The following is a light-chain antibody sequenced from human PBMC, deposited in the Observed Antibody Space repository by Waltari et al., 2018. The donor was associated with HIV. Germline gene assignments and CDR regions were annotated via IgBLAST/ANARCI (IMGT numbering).Light chain of an antibody. CDR2: GSH. J-gene: IGLJ3*02. V-gene: IGLV1-44*01. CDR3: ATWDANLNGVV. CDR1: AANIAIHP. Sequence: QSVLTQPPSTSESPGQWITIPCSGSAANIAIHPVNWFQHVPGTAPNLLIFGSHQRPSGVPDRFSGSKSGTSASLAIRGLQSEDEAEYYCATWDANLNGVVFGGGTKVTVL.